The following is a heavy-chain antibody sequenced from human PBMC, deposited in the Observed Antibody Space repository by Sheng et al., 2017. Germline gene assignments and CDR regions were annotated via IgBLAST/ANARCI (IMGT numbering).Heavy chain of an antibody. V-gene: IGHV1-69*01. CDR2: IMPMLGTP. CDR1: GGSFTTSV. Sequence: QVQLVQSGAEVRKPEPSVKVSCKLSGGSFTTSVISWVRQAPGQGLEWMGGIMPMLGTPNYAQSFQDRLTITADESTNTAYMELSSLRSDDTAVYYCARPTNLDVWGQGTTVTVSS. D-gene: IGHD2-8*01. J-gene: IGHJ6*02. CDR3: ARPTNLDV.